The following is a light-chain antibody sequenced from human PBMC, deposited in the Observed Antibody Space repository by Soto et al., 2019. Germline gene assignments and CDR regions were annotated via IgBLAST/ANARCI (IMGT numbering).Light chain of an antibody. CDR2: DAS. V-gene: IGKV1-13*02. Sequence: AIQLTQSPSSLSASVGDRVTITCRASQGIRSALAWYQQQAGEPPNLLIYDASSLESGVPSRFSGSGSGTDFTLTIPSLQPEDFATYYCQQFNSYPITFGRGTRLEI. CDR1: QGIRSA. CDR3: QQFNSYPIT. J-gene: IGKJ5*01.